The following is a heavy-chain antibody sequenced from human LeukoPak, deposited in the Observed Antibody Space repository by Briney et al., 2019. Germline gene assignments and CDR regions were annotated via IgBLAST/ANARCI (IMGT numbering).Heavy chain of an antibody. CDR2: IKSDGSVT. D-gene: IGHD6-19*01. V-gene: IGHV3-74*01. J-gene: IGHJ4*02. CDR1: GFTFSSYE. Sequence: PGGSLRLSCAASGFTFSSYEMNWVRQAPGKGLVWVSRIKSDGSVTSYADSVKGRFTISRDNAKNTLYLQMNSLRAEDTAVYYCARGSAVAGTGDYWGQGTLVTVSS. CDR3: ARGSAVAGTGDY.